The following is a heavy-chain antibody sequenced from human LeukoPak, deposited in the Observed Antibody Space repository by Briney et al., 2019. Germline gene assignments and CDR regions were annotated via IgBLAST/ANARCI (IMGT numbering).Heavy chain of an antibody. V-gene: IGHV3-23*01. D-gene: IGHD2-2*01. CDR2: ISGSGGST. Sequence: GGSLRLSCAASGFTFSSYAMSWVRQAPGKGLEWVSAISGSGGSTYYADSVKGRFTISRDNSKNTLYLQMNSLRAEDTAVYYCAKSWYCSSTSCSSSILFDPWGQGTLVTVFS. CDR3: AKSWYCSSTSCSSSILFDP. CDR1: GFTFSSYA. J-gene: IGHJ5*02.